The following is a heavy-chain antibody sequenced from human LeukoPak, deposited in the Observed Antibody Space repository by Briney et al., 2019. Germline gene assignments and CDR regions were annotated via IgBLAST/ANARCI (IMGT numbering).Heavy chain of an antibody. J-gene: IGHJ5*02. CDR1: GGSFSGYY. Sequence: PSETLSLTCAVYGGSFSGYYWSWIRQPPGKGLEWIGEINHSGGTNYNPSLKSRVTISVDTSKNQFSLKLSSVTAADTAVYYCARLADWFDPWGQGTLVTVSS. CDR3: ARLADWFDP. V-gene: IGHV4-34*01. CDR2: INHSGGT.